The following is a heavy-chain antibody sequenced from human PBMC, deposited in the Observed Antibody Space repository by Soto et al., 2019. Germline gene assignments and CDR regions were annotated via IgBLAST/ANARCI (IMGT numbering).Heavy chain of an antibody. CDR3: ARRASPNFWSGYNNWFDP. CDR2: INHSGST. CDR1: GGSFSGYY. Sequence: PSETLSLTCAVYGGSFSGYYWSWIRQPPGKGLEWIGEINHSGSTNYNPSLKSRATISVDTSKNQFSLKLSSVTAADTAVYYCARRASPNFWSGYNNWFDPWGQGTLVTVSS. J-gene: IGHJ5*02. D-gene: IGHD3-3*01. V-gene: IGHV4-34*01.